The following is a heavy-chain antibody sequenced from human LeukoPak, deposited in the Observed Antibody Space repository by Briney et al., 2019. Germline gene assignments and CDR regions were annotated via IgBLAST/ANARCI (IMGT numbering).Heavy chain of an antibody. CDR1: GYSFSNYW. J-gene: IGHJ4*02. V-gene: IGHV5-51*01. CDR3: ARQPLVRDCGGDCEFDY. Sequence: GESLKISCKGSGYSFSNYWIGWVRQMPGKGLEWLGIIYPGDSNTRYSPSFQGQVTISADKSISTAYLQWTSLKASDTAIYYCARQPLVRDCGGDCEFDYWGQGTRVSVSS. D-gene: IGHD2-21*02. CDR2: IYPGDSNT.